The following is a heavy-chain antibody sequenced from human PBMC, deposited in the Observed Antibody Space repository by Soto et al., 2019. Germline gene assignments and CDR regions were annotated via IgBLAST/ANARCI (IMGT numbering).Heavy chain of an antibody. D-gene: IGHD6-13*01. V-gene: IGHV4-31*03. CDR1: GGSISSGGYY. Sequence: PSETLSLTCTVSGGSISSGGYYWSWIRQHPGKGLEWIGYIYYSGSTYYNPSLKSRVTISVDTSKNQFSLKLSSVTAADTAVYYCARSRGIAAAGKNWFDPWGQGTLVSVSS. CDR2: IYYSGST. CDR3: ARSRGIAAAGKNWFDP. J-gene: IGHJ5*02.